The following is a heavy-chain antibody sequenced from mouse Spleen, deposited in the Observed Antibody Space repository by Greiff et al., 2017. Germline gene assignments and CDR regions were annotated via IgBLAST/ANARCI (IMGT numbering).Heavy chain of an antibody. CDR2: ISSGSSTI. CDR1: GFTFSDYG. J-gene: IGHJ4*01. V-gene: IGHV5-17*01. Sequence: EVKLEESGGGLVKPGGSLKLSCAASGFTFSDYGMHWVRQAPEKGLEWVAYISSGSSTIYYADTVKGRFTISRDNAKNTLFLQMTSLRSEDTAMYYCARDYDYDDAMDYWGQGTSVTVSS. D-gene: IGHD2-4*01. CDR3: ARDYDYDDAMDY.